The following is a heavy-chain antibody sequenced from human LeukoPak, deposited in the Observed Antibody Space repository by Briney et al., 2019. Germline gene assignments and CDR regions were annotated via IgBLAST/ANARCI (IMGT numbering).Heavy chain of an antibody. CDR1: GFTFSSYW. V-gene: IGHV3-7*01. J-gene: IGHJ6*04. Sequence: GGSLRLSCSASGFTFSSYWMAWVRHAPGKGLEWVANINHDGNEMYYVDSVKGRFTISRDNAKNSLYLQMNSLRAEDTAVYYCARGGPAYYDILTGYYPYGMDVWGKGTTVTVSS. D-gene: IGHD3-9*01. CDR2: INHDGNEM. CDR3: ARGGPAYYDILTGYYPYGMDV.